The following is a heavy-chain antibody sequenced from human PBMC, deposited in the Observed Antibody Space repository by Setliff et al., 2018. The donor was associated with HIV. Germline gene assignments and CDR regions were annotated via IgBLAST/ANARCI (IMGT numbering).Heavy chain of an antibody. V-gene: IGHV1-69*10. J-gene: IGHJ5*02. D-gene: IGHD6-13*01. CDR1: GGTFSSYA. CDR3: AGTLGYSSSWYWFDP. Sequence: SVKVSCKASGGTFSSYAISWVRQAPGQGLEWMGGIIPILGIANYAQKFQGRVTITADESTSTAYMELSSLRSEDTAVYYCAGTLGYSSSWYWFDPWGKGTLVTVSS. CDR2: IIPILGIA.